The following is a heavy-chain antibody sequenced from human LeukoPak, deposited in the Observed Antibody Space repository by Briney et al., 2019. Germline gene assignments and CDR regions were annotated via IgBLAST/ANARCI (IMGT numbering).Heavy chain of an antibody. J-gene: IGHJ5*02. D-gene: IGHD3-22*01. CDR1: GGSISIYY. Sequence: SETLSLTCTVSGGSISIYYWSWIRQPPGKGLEWIGYIYYSGSTNYNPSLKSRVTISVDTSKNQFSLKLSSVTAADTAVYYCARARPSYYYDSSGYGPYNWFDPWGQGTLVTVSS. CDR3: ARARPSYYYDSSGYGPYNWFDP. CDR2: IYYSGST. V-gene: IGHV4-59*01.